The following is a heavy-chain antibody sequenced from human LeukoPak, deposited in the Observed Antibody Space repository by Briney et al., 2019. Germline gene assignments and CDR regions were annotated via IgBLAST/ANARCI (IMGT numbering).Heavy chain of an antibody. CDR3: ARTGYSSGWYPYYFDY. V-gene: IGHV4-34*01. CDR1: GGSFSGYY. J-gene: IGHJ4*02. D-gene: IGHD6-19*01. CDR2: INHSGST. Sequence: SETLSLTCAVYGGSFSGYYWSWIRQPPGKGLEWIGEINHSGSTNYNPSLKSRVTISVDTSKNQFSLKLSSVTAADTAVYYCARTGYSSGWYPYYFDYWGQGTLVTVSS.